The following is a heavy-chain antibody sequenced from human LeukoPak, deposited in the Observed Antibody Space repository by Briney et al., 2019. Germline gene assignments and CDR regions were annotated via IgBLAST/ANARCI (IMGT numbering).Heavy chain of an antibody. CDR3: ASHSGGYAY. V-gene: IGHV4-30-4*07. D-gene: IGHD5-12*01. Sequence: PSETLSLTCAVSGGSISSGDYSWSWIRQPPVKGLEWIGYIYYTDTYYNPSLKSRVTISLDTSKNQFSLKLSSVTAADTAVYYCASHSGGYAYWGQGTLVTVSS. J-gene: IGHJ4*02. CDR2: IYYTDT. CDR1: GGSISSGDYS.